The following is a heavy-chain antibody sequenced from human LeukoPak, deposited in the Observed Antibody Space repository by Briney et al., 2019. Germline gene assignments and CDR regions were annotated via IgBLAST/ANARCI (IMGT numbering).Heavy chain of an antibody. Sequence: GGSLRLSCGASGFTLSNYWMHWVRQAPGKGLVWVSRIKTDGVTTNYADSVKGRFTISRDNAKNTLYLQMNSLRAEDTAVYYCARTYDFWSGSQYYFDSWGQGTLVTVSS. CDR3: ARTYDFWSGSQYYFDS. D-gene: IGHD3-3*01. J-gene: IGHJ4*02. V-gene: IGHV3-74*01. CDR1: GFTLSNYW. CDR2: IKTDGVTT.